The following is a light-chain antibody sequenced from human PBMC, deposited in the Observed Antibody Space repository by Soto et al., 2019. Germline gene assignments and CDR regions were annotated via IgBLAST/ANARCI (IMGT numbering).Light chain of an antibody. CDR3: QRYNGT. Sequence: DMQMTQSPSSLSASVGDRFTITCRASQSISNYLAWYQQKPGKVPKLLIYAASTLQSGVPSRFSGSGSGTDFPLTISSLQPDDSATYSCQRYNGTFGQGTRLEIK. V-gene: IGKV1-27*01. CDR2: AAS. J-gene: IGKJ5*01. CDR1: QSISNY.